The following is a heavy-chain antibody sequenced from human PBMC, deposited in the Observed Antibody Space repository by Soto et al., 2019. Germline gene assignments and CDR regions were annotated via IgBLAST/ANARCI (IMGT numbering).Heavy chain of an antibody. CDR1: GGSISSGGYA. CDR3: ARSYSGGDASFDY. D-gene: IGHD2-21*02. V-gene: IGHV4-30-2*01. CDR2: IYQSGST. Sequence: SENLSLTCAVSGGSISSGGYAWAWIRQPPGKGLEWVGYIYQSGSTYYNPSLKSRVTIAADRSKNQFSLNLASVTAADTAVYYCARSYSGGDASFDYWCQGPVVTLSS. J-gene: IGHJ4*02.